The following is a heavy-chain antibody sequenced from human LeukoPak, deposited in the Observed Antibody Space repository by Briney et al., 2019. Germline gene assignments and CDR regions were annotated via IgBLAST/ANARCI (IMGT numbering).Heavy chain of an antibody. D-gene: IGHD5-18*01. CDR1: GFTFSSYG. J-gene: IGHJ4*02. CDR3: AKDLGRYSYGHWAPDY. V-gene: IGHV3-23*01. Sequence: PGGSLRLSCAASGFTFSSYGMSWVRQAPGKGLEWVSAISGSGGSTYYADSVKGRFTISRDNSKNTLYLQMNSLRAEDTAVYYCAKDLGRYSYGHWAPDYWGQGTLVTVSS. CDR2: ISGSGGST.